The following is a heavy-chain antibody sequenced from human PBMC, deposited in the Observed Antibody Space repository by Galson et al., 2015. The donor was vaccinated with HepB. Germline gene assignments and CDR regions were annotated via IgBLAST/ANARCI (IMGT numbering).Heavy chain of an antibody. CDR1: GFTFSSYA. D-gene: IGHD3-10*01. V-gene: IGHV3-30-3*01. CDR3: ARDLGAYGSGSLGDY. Sequence: SLRLSCAASGFTFSSYAMHWVRQAPGKGLEWVAVISYDGSNKYYADSVKGRFTISRDNSKNTLYLQMNSLRAEDTAVYYCARDLGAYGSGSLGDYWGQGTLVTVSS. CDR2: ISYDGSNK. J-gene: IGHJ4*02.